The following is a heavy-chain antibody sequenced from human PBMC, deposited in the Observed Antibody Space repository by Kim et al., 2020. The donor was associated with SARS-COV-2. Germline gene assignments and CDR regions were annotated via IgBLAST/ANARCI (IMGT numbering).Heavy chain of an antibody. V-gene: IGHV3-30*07. D-gene: IGHD3-10*01. J-gene: IGHJ4*02. Sequence: ADPGKSRFTNPRDNAKNTLNLQMNSLRAEDTAVYYCARDATHYYGSGSLDYWGQGTLVTVSS. CDR3: ARDATHYYGSGSLDY.